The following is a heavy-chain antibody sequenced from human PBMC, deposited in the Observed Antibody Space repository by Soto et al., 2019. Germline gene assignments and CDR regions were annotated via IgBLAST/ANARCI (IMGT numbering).Heavy chain of an antibody. D-gene: IGHD5-18*01. J-gene: IGHJ5*02. CDR2: IYYSGST. CDR3: AGEQRGYSYGYRFDP. Sequence: QVQLQESGPGLVKPSETLSLTCTVSGGSISSYYWSWIRQPPGKGLEWIGYIYYSGSTNYNPSLKSRVTISVDTSKNQFSLKLSSVTAADTAVYYCAGEQRGYSYGYRFDPWGQGTLVTVSS. CDR1: GGSISSYY. V-gene: IGHV4-59*01.